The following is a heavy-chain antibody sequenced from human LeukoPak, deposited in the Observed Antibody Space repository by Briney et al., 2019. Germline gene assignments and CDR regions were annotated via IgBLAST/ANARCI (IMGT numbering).Heavy chain of an antibody. J-gene: IGHJ4*02. CDR3: ARRCSSTSCLQY. CDR1: GFTFLSDYY. CDR2: TSSGGYTI. Sequence: PGGSLRLSCAASGFTFLSDYYMSWIRQAPGKGLEWVSYTSSGGYTIHYADSVKGRFTISRDNAKKSLYLQMNSLRAEDTAVYYCARRCSSTSCLQYWGQGTLVTVSS. D-gene: IGHD2-2*01. V-gene: IGHV3-11*04.